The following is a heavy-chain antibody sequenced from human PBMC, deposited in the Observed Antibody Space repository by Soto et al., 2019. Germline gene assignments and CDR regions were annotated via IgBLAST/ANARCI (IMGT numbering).Heavy chain of an antibody. V-gene: IGHV4-30-2*01. J-gene: IGHJ5*02. D-gene: IGHD2-2*01. CDR2: IYHSGST. CDR1: GGSISSGGYS. Sequence: SETLSLTCAVSGGSISSGGYSWSWIRQPPGKGLEWIGYIYHSGSTYYNPSLKSRVTISVDKSKNDFSLKLTSVTAADTAVYYCARNGDCSSSRCNVGWFDPWGRGTLVTVSS. CDR3: ARNGDCSSSRCNVGWFDP.